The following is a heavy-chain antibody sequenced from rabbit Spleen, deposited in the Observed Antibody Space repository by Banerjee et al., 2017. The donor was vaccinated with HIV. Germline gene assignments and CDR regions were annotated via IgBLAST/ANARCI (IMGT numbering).Heavy chain of an antibody. Sequence: QQQLEESGGGLVKPGGTLTLTCKASGFSFSDILYMCWVRKAPGKGLEWIACIYAGGSGSTHYASWAKGRFTISKTSSTTVTLQMTSLTAADTATYFCARDLVGVIGWNFYLWGPGTLVTVS. CDR3: ARDLVGVIGWNFYL. CDR1: GFSFSDILY. D-gene: IGHD1-1*01. CDR2: IYAGGSGST. V-gene: IGHV1S45*01. J-gene: IGHJ4*01.